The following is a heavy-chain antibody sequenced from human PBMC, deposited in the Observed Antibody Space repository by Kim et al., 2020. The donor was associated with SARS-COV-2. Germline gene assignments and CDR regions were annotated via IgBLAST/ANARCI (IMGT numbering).Heavy chain of an antibody. CDR3: AKDLYGYYYYGMDV. CDR2: IGASGGST. V-gene: IGHV3-23*01. J-gene: IGHJ6*02. CDR1: GFTFSSYA. D-gene: IGHD4-17*01. Sequence: GGSLRLSCAASGFTFSSYAMSWVRQAPGKGLEWVSGIGASGGSTYYADSMKGRFTISRDNSKNALYLQMNSLRAEDTAVYYCAKDLYGYYYYGMDVWGQGTTVTVSS.